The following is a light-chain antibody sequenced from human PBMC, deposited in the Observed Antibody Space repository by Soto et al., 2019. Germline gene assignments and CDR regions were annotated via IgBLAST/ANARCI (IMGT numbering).Light chain of an antibody. V-gene: IGKV1-39*01. Sequence: DIQMTQSPSSLSASEGDRVTITCRASQSIASYVNWYQQKQGKAQKXLILGAVILQSGVPSRFSGSGSGTDGTITISSLQSEDFETYYCQRYYNNIRTFGQGTKVDIK. CDR2: GAV. J-gene: IGKJ1*01. CDR3: QRYYNNIRT. CDR1: QSIASY.